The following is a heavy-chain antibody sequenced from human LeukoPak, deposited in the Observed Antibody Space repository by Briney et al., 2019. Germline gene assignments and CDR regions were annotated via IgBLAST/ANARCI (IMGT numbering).Heavy chain of an antibody. Sequence: GGSLRLSCAASGFTFSSYTMHWVRQAPGKGLDWVAFISYGGTDKYYADSVKGRFAISRDNSKNTLYLQMNSLRAEDTAVYYCAKSAVTMIVVVMEYYFDYWGQGTLVTVSS. CDR3: AKSAVTMIVVVMEYYFDY. J-gene: IGHJ4*02. D-gene: IGHD3-22*01. CDR1: GFTFSSYT. CDR2: ISYGGTDK. V-gene: IGHV3-30-3*02.